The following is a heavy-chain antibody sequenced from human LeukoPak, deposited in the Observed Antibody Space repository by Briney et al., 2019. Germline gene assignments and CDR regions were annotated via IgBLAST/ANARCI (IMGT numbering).Heavy chain of an antibody. CDR2: ISGSGSST. CDR1: GFIFSSYT. D-gene: IGHD3-10*01. J-gene: IGHJ4*02. Sequence: GGSLRLSCAASGFIFSSYTMSWVRQAPGKGLEWVSTISGSGSSTYYADSVKGRFTISRDNYKTTLYLQMKSLRADDTAVYYCAKTRSYYGSGSSMYYFDYWGQGTLVTVSS. V-gene: IGHV3-23*01. CDR3: AKTRSYYGSGSSMYYFDY.